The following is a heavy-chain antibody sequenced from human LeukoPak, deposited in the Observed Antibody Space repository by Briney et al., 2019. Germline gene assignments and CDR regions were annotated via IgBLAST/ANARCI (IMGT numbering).Heavy chain of an antibody. V-gene: IGHV4-34*01. CDR3: AREISMVRGVIFHYYYYVDV. Sequence: SETLSLTCAVYGGSFSGYYWSWIRQPPGKGLEWIGEINHSGSTNYNPSLKSRVTISVDTSKNQFSLKLSSVTAADTAVYYCAREISMVRGVIFHYYYYVDVWGKGTTVTVSS. CDR2: INHSGST. D-gene: IGHD3-10*01. J-gene: IGHJ6*03. CDR1: GGSFSGYY.